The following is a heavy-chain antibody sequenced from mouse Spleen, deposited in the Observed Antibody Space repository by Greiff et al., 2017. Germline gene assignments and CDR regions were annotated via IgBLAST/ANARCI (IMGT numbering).Heavy chain of an antibody. Sequence: QVQLKQPGAELVKPGASVKLSCKASGYTFTSYWMHWVKQRPGRGLEWIGRIDPNSGGTKYNEKFKSKATLTVDKPSSTAYMQLSSLTSEDSAVYYCAISSYWYFDVWGAGTTVTVSS. CDR1: GYTFTSYW. D-gene: IGHD1-1*01. V-gene: IGHV1-72*01. J-gene: IGHJ1*01. CDR3: AISSYWYFDV. CDR2: IDPNSGGT.